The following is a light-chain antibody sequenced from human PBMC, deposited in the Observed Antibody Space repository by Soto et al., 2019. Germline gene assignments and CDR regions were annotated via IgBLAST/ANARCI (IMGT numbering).Light chain of an antibody. CDR3: EQSQRIPYT. CDR2: AAR. J-gene: IGKJ2*01. Sequence: DIQLTQSPSSLSPSVGDRITLSCRASQSISRNLNWYKQMPGKAPSLLIYAARDLQSGLPGRFSGSGSGTEFNLTNSSLQPEDRATYYCEQSQRIPYTFGQGTELE. CDR1: QSISRN. V-gene: IGKV1-39*01.